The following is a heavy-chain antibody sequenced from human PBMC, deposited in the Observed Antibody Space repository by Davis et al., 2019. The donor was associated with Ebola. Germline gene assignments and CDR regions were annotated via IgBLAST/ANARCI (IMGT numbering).Heavy chain of an antibody. D-gene: IGHD1-20*01. V-gene: IGHV3-30*04. CDR3: ARDPQVYKWNAHPTWDC. Sequence: GESLKISCAASGFSFSGHAMHWVRRAPDKGLEWMAAISHDGTAQHYADSLKGRINISRDNAKNTLYLEVSSLRPEDTAVYYCARDPQVYKWNAHPTWDCWGQGTLVTVSS. J-gene: IGHJ4*02. CDR1: GFSFSGHA. CDR2: ISHDGTAQ.